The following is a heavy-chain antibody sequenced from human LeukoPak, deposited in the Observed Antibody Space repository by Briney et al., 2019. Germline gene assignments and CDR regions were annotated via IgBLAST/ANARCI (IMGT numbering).Heavy chain of an antibody. D-gene: IGHD2-2*01. Sequence: GASVKVSCKASGYTFTSYGISWVRQAPGQGLEWMGWISAYNGNTNYAQKLQGRVTMTTDTSASTAYTELRSLRSDDTAVYYCARDDCSSTSCYLSGMRSGYYYYGMDVWGQGTTVTVSS. CDR3: ARDDCSSTSCYLSGMRSGYYYYGMDV. J-gene: IGHJ6*02. CDR1: GYTFTSYG. CDR2: ISAYNGNT. V-gene: IGHV1-18*01.